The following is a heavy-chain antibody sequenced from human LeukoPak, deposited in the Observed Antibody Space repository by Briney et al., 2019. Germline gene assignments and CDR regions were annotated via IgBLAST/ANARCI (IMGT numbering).Heavy chain of an antibody. D-gene: IGHD1-20*01. J-gene: IGHJ5*02. CDR3: AKADTNWNALGWFDP. CDR2: ISGSGGST. V-gene: IGHV3-23*01. Sequence: PGGSLRLSCAASGFTFSSYAMSWVRQAPGKGLEWVSAISGSGGSTYYADSVKGRFTISRDNSKNTLYLQMNSLRAEDTAVYYCAKADTNWNALGWFDPWGQGTLVTVSS. CDR1: GFTFSSYA.